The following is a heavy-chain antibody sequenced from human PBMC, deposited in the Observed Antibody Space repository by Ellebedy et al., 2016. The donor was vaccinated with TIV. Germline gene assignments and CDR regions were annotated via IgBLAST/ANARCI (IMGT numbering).Heavy chain of an antibody. CDR1: GYTFTNYA. D-gene: IGHD2-21*02. V-gene: IGHV1-8*01. CDR3: TTGVTMGENRFFDS. Sequence: AASVKVSCKASGYTFTNYAIHWVRQASGQGLEWMGWMNPKTNNTVYAQKFQGRVTMTRNTPIKTAYLALTSLKFDVTAVYFCTTGVTMGENRFFDSWGQGTLVIVSS. J-gene: IGHJ5*01. CDR2: MNPKTNNT.